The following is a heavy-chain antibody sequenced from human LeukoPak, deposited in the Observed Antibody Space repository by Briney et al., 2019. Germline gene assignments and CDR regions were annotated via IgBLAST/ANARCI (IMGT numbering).Heavy chain of an antibody. Sequence: SETLSLTCAVYGVSFSGYYWSWIRQPPGKGLEWIGEINHSGSTYYNPSLKSRVTISVDTSKNQFSLKLSSVTAADTAVYYCARDLPLGYSIQWLPYYFDYWGQGTLVTVSS. V-gene: IGHV4-34*01. CDR3: ARDLPLGYSIQWLPYYFDY. CDR2: INHSGST. CDR1: GVSFSGYY. D-gene: IGHD6-13*01. J-gene: IGHJ4*02.